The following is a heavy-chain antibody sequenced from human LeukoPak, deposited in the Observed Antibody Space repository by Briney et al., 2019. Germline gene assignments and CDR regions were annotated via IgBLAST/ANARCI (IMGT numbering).Heavy chain of an antibody. J-gene: IGHJ6*02. CDR1: GGSISSGGYY. Sequence: SETLSLTCTVSGGSISSGGYYWSWIRQHPGEGLEWIGYIYYSGSTYYNPSLKSRVTISVDTSKNQFSLKLSSVTAADTAVYYCARGKLGYCTNGVCYDDGMDVWGQGTTVTVSS. CDR2: IYYSGST. D-gene: IGHD2-8*01. CDR3: ARGKLGYCTNGVCYDDGMDV. V-gene: IGHV4-31*03.